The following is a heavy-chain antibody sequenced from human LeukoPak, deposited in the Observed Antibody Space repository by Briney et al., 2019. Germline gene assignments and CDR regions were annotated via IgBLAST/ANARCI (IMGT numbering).Heavy chain of an antibody. J-gene: IGHJ4*02. V-gene: IGHV4-34*01. CDR2: INHSGST. CDR1: GGSFSGYY. CDR3: ARDFDYYDSSGYYLAY. Sequence: SETLSLTCAVYGGSFSGYYWSWIRQPPGKGLGWIGEINHSGSTNYNPSLKSRVTISVDTSKNQFSLKLSSVTAADTAVYYCARDFDYYDSSGYYLAYWGQGTLVTVSS. D-gene: IGHD3-22*01.